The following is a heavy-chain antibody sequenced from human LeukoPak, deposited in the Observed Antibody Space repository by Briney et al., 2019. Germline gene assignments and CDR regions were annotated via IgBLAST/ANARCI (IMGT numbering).Heavy chain of an antibody. CDR3: ARGSPLVLRGDAFDI. V-gene: IGHV4-59*01. CDR1: GGSISSYY. CDR2: IYYSGST. D-gene: IGHD3-22*01. Sequence: SETLSLTCTVSGGSISSYYWSWIRQPPGKGLEWIGYIYYSGSTNYNPSLKSRVTISVDTSKNQFSLKLSSVTAADTAVYYCARGSPLVLRGDAFDIWGQGTMVTVSS. J-gene: IGHJ3*02.